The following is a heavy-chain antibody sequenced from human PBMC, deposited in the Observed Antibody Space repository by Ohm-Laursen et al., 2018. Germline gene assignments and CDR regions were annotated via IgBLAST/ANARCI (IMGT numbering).Heavy chain of an antibody. CDR3: ARSAGIAVAGNPPDDAFDI. V-gene: IGHV1-45*02. Sequence: GASVKVSCKASGYTFTYRYLHWVRQAPGQALEWMGWITPFNGNTNYAQKFQDRVTITRDRSMSTAYMELSSLRSEDTAMYYCARSAGIAVAGNPPDDAFDIWGQGTMVTVSS. J-gene: IGHJ3*02. CDR2: ITPFNGNT. D-gene: IGHD6-19*01. CDR1: GYTFTYRY.